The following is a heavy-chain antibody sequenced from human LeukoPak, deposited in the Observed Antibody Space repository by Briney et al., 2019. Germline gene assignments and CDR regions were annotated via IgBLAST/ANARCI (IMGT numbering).Heavy chain of an antibody. CDR1: GFTFSSYG. Sequence: GSLRLSCAASGFTFSSYGMHWVRQAPGKGLEWVAFIRYDGSNKYYADSVKGRFTISRDNSKNTLYLQMNSLRAEDTAVYYCATLIVVVPAAPYDDAFDIWGQGTMVTVSS. CDR2: IRYDGSNK. CDR3: ATLIVVVPAAPYDDAFDI. J-gene: IGHJ3*02. V-gene: IGHV3-30*02. D-gene: IGHD2-2*01.